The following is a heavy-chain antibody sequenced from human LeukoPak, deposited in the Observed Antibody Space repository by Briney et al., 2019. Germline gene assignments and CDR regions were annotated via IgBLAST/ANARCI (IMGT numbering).Heavy chain of an antibody. V-gene: IGHV4-4*07. CDR2: ISTSGTT. D-gene: IGHD2-15*01. J-gene: IGHJ6*03. CDR3: ARIGYCSGGSCYVSYYYYYMDV. CDR1: GDPINNYY. Sequence: SETLSLTCTVSGDPINNYYWSWIRQPAGKGLEWIGRISTSGTTNYDPSLKSRVTISVDTSKNQFSLKLSSVTAADTAVYYCARIGYCSGGSCYVSYYYYYMDVWGKGTTVTVSS.